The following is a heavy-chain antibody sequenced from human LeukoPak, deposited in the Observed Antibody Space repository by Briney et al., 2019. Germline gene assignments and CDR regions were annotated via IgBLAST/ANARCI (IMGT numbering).Heavy chain of an antibody. Sequence: GGSLRLSCAASGFSFSSYTMNWVRQAPGKELEWVSYISSSSTISYADSVKGRFTISRDNAKNSLYLQMNSLRDEDTAVYYCARRHDYGDFWGQGTLVTVSS. V-gene: IGHV3-48*02. J-gene: IGHJ4*02. CDR1: GFSFSSYT. CDR3: ARRHDYGDF. CDR2: ISSSSTI.